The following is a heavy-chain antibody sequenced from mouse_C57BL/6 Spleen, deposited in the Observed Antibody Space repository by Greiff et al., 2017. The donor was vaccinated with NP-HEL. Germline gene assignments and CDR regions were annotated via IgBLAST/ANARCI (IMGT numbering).Heavy chain of an antibody. Sequence: VQLKESGPELVKPGASVKISCKASGYSFTGYYMNWVKQSPEKSLEWIGEINPSTGGTTYNQKFKAKATLTVDKSSSTAYMQLKSLTSEDSAVYYCARGVGGYFDVWGTGTTVTVSS. CDR2: INPSTGGT. V-gene: IGHV1-42*01. CDR1: GYSFTGYY. J-gene: IGHJ1*03. D-gene: IGHD3-1*01. CDR3: ARGVGGYFDV.